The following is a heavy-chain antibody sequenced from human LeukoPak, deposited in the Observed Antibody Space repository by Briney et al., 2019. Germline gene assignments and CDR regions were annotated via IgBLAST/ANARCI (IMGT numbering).Heavy chain of an antibody. CDR1: GGSISSSSDY. D-gene: IGHD7-27*01. Sequence: SETLSLTCTVSGGSISSSSDYWAWVRQPPGKGLEWIGSIHYSGTTYYTSSLKSRVTMSVDTSENQFSLKLSSVTAADTAVYYCARPILGGNNWFDPWGQGTLVTVSS. J-gene: IGHJ5*02. CDR2: IHYSGTT. V-gene: IGHV4-39*01. CDR3: ARPILGGNNWFDP.